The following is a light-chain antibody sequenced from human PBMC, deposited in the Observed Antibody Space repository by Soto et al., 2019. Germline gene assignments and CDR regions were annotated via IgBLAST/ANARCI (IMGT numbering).Light chain of an antibody. CDR1: QSPAYSDGNTY. J-gene: IGKJ2*01. Sequence: DVVMTQSPLSLPVTLGQPASISCRSSQSPAYSDGNTYLNWFHQRPGQSPRRLIYQVSNRDSGVPDRFSGSGSGTDFTLTISRVEAEDVGVYYCMQGTHWPYTFGQGTKLEIK. CDR2: QVS. CDR3: MQGTHWPYT. V-gene: IGKV2-30*01.